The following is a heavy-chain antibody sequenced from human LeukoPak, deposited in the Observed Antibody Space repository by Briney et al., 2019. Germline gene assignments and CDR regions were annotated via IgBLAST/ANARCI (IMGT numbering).Heavy chain of an antibody. D-gene: IGHD4-23*01. CDR1: GGSFSGYY. CDR3: AREKIDYGGFYWYFDL. CDR2: INHSGST. J-gene: IGHJ2*01. Sequence: PSETLSLTCAVYGGSFSGYYWSWIHQPPGKGLEWIGEINHSGSTNYNPSLKSRVTISVDTSKNQFSLKLSSVTAADTAVYYCAREKIDYGGFYWYFDLWGRGTLVTVSS. V-gene: IGHV4-34*01.